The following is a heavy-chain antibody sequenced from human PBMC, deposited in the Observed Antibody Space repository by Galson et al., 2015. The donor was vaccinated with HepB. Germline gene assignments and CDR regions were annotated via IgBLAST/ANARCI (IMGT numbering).Heavy chain of an antibody. CDR1: GYSFTSYW. J-gene: IGHJ4*02. Sequence: QSGAEVKKPGESLKISCKGSGYSFTSYWIGWVRQMPGKGLEWMGIIYPGDSDTRYSPSFQGQVTISADKSISTAYLQWSSLKASDTAMYYCARRYCSSTSCYYVDYWGQGTLVTVSS. V-gene: IGHV5-51*03. CDR3: ARRYCSSTSCYYVDY. D-gene: IGHD2-2*01. CDR2: IYPGDSDT.